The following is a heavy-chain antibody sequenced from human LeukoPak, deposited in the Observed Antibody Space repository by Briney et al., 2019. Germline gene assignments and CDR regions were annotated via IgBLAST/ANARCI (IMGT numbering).Heavy chain of an antibody. Sequence: ASVKVSCKASGYTFTGYYMHWVRQAPGQGLEWMGWINPNSGGTNYAQKFQGRVTMTRDTSISTAYMELSRLRSDDTAVYYCARARGGSIAAKDYWGQVTLVTVAS. J-gene: IGHJ4*02. CDR3: ARARGGSIAAKDY. V-gene: IGHV1-2*02. D-gene: IGHD6-13*01. CDR1: GYTFTGYY. CDR2: INPNSGGT.